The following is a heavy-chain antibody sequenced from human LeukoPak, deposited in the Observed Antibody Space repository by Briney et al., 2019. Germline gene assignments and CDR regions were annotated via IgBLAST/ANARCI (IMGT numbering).Heavy chain of an antibody. J-gene: IGHJ6*02. CDR1: GFTFRRYW. Sequence: PGGPLRLSCAASGFTFRRYWMSWARQAPGKGLEWVSAMYGSGDSTYYADSVKGRFTISRDNSKNTLYLQINSLRAEDTAVYYCAKDEDIVVVVAATQGMDVWGQGTTVT. CDR2: MYGSGDST. V-gene: IGHV3-23*01. D-gene: IGHD2-15*01. CDR3: AKDEDIVVVVAATQGMDV.